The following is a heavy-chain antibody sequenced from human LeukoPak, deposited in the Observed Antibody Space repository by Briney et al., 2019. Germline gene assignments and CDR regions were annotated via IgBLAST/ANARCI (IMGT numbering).Heavy chain of an antibody. V-gene: IGHV3-30-3*01. CDR3: ARDSGGLTAAGMVWEFDY. CDR1: GFTFSSYA. D-gene: IGHD6-13*01. Sequence: GGSLRFFCAASGFTFSSYAMHWVRQAPGKGLEGVAVISYDGSNKYYADSVKGRFTMSRDNSKNTLYLQMISLRAEDTAVYYCARDSGGLTAAGMVWEFDYWGQGTLVTVSS. CDR2: ISYDGSNK. J-gene: IGHJ4*02.